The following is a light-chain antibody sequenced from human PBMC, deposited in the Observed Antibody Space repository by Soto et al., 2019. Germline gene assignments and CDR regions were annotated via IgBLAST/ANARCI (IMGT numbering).Light chain of an antibody. Sequence: EIVLTQSPGTLSLSPGERATLSCRASQSVSSSYLAWHQQKPGQAPRLLIYGASSRATGIPDRFSGSGSGTDFTLTISRLEPEDFAVYYCQHYGSSLYTFGQGTKLEIK. V-gene: IGKV3-20*01. CDR3: QHYGSSLYT. CDR2: GAS. CDR1: QSVSSSY. J-gene: IGKJ2*01.